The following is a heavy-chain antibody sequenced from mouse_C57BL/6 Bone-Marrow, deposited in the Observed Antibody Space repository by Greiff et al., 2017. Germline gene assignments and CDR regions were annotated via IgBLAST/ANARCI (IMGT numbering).Heavy chain of an antibody. V-gene: IGHV1-55*01. Sequence: QVQLQQPGAELVKPGASVKMSCKASGYTFTSYWITWVKQRPGQGLEWIGDIYPGSGSTNYNEKFKSKATLTVDTSSSTAYMQLSSLTSEDSAVYYCARRGGSSYRFAYWGQGTLVTVSA. CDR1: GYTFTSYW. CDR2: IYPGSGST. D-gene: IGHD1-1*01. CDR3: ARRGGSSYRFAY. J-gene: IGHJ3*01.